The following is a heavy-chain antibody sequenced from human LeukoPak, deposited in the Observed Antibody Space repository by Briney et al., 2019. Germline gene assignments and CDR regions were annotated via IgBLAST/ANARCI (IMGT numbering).Heavy chain of an antibody. V-gene: IGHV4-61*02. D-gene: IGHD1-26*01. Sequence: PSQTLSLTCTVSGGSISSGSYYWSWNRQPAGKGLEWIGRIYTSGSTNYNPSLKSRVTISVDTSKNQFSLKLSSVTAADTAVYYCARASGSYLSNYYYGMDVWGQGTTVTVSS. CDR2: IYTSGST. CDR3: ARASGSYLSNYYYGMDV. CDR1: GGSISSGSYY. J-gene: IGHJ6*02.